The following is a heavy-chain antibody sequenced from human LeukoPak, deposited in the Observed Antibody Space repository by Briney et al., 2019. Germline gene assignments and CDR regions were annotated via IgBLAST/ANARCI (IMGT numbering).Heavy chain of an antibody. Sequence: SETLSLTCTVSGGSISSGSYYWGWIRQPPGKGLEWIGSIYYSGSTYYNPSLKSRVTISVDTSKNQFSLKLSSVTAADTAVYYCTRVVGYCSSTSCYTGYYYYYMDVWGKGTTVTVSS. CDR1: GGSISSGSYY. CDR2: IYYSGST. CDR3: TRVVGYCSSTSCYTGYYYYYMDV. V-gene: IGHV4-39*07. J-gene: IGHJ6*03. D-gene: IGHD2-2*02.